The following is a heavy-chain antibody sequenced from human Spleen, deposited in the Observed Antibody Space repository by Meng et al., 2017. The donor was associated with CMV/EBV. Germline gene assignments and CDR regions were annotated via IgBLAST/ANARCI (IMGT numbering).Heavy chain of an antibody. D-gene: IGHD1-1*01. CDR1: GRSFSGYY. J-gene: IGHJ5*02. V-gene: IGHV4-34*01. CDR3: ARGVRFDP. CDR2: INHSGST. Sequence: RPPACAVYGRSFSGYYWRWIRQPPGKGLEWIGEINHSGSTNYNPSLKSRVTISVDTSKNQFSLKLSSVTAADTAVYYCARGVRFDPWGQGTLVTVSS.